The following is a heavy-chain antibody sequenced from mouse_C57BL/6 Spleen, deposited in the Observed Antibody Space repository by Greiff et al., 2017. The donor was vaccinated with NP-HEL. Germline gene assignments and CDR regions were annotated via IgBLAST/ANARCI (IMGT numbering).Heavy chain of an antibody. D-gene: IGHD4-1*01. J-gene: IGHJ3*01. Sequence: QVQLQQPGAELVMPGASVKLSCKASGYTFTSYWMHWVKQRPGQGLEWIGEIDPSDSYTNYNQKFKGKSTLTVDKSSSTAYMQLSSLTSEDSAVYYCAKGANWSFAYWGQGTLVTVSA. V-gene: IGHV1-69*01. CDR3: AKGANWSFAY. CDR2: IDPSDSYT. CDR1: GYTFTSYW.